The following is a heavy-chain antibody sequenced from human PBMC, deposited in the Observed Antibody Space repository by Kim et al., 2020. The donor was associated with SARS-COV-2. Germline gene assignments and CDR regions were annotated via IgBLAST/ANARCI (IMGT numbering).Heavy chain of an antibody. D-gene: IGHD1-1*01. V-gene: IGHV3-48*03. CDR2: ISSSGSTI. CDR1: GFTFSSYE. CDR3: AREEYRYYYYGMDV. Sequence: GGSLRLSCAASGFTFSSYEMNWVRQAPGKGLEWVSYISSSGSTIYYADSVKGRFTISRDNAKNSLYLQMNSLRAEDTAVYYCAREEYRYYYYGMDVWGQGTTVTVSS. J-gene: IGHJ6*02.